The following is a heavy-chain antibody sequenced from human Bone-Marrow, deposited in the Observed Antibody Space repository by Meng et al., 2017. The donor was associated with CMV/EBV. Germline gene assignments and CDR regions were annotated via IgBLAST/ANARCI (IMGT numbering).Heavy chain of an antibody. V-gene: IGHV3-23*01. J-gene: IGHJ4*02. Sequence: GESLKISCAASGSPFSSYVMSWVRQAPGKGLEWVSAISGSGLTTYYTDSVKGRFTISRDNSKNTLYLQMNSLRAEDTAVYYCARDRTNYDFWSGSFDYWGQGTLVTVSS. CDR2: ISGSGLTT. CDR1: GSPFSSYV. D-gene: IGHD3-3*01. CDR3: ARDRTNYDFWSGSFDY.